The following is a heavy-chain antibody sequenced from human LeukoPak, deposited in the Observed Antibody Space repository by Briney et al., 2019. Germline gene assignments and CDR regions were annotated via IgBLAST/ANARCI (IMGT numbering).Heavy chain of an antibody. CDR3: ARHSLTGYSGYDLGDY. D-gene: IGHD5-12*01. J-gene: IGHJ4*02. CDR2: INPNSGGT. Sequence: ASVKVSCKAPGYTFTGYYMHWVRQAPGQGLEWMGWINPNSGGTNYAQKFQGRVTMTRDTSISTAYMELSRLRSDDTAVYYCARHSLTGYSGYDLGDYWGQGTLVTVSS. CDR1: GYTFTGYY. V-gene: IGHV1-2*02.